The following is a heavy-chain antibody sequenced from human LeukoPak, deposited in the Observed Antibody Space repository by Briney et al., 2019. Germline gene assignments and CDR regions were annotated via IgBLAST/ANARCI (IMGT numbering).Heavy chain of an antibody. CDR2: IDPSDSYT. Sequence: GESLKISCKGSGYSFTSFWISWVRQMPGKGLEWMGRIDPSDSYTNYSPSFQGHVTISADKSISTAYLQWRSLKASDTAMYYSARDGVLKAAAAWFDPWGQGTLVTVSS. CDR3: ARDGVLKAAAAWFDP. CDR1: GYSFTSFW. V-gene: IGHV5-10-1*01. J-gene: IGHJ5*02. D-gene: IGHD6-13*01.